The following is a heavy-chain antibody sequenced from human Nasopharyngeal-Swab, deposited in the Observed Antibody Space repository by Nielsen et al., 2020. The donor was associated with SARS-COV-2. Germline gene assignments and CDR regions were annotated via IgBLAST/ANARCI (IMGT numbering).Heavy chain of an antibody. Sequence: VRQAPGKGLEWVAVTWYDGSNKYYADSVKGRFTISRDNSKNTLYLQMNSLRAEDTAVYYCARDVIAVAGTLNWFDPWGQGTLVTVSS. V-gene: IGHV3-33*01. D-gene: IGHD6-19*01. CDR3: ARDVIAVAGTLNWFDP. J-gene: IGHJ5*02. CDR2: TWYDGSNK.